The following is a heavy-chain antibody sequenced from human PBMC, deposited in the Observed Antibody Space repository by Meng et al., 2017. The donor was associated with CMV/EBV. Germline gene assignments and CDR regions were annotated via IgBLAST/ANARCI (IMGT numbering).Heavy chain of an antibody. Sequence: SVKVSCKASGGTFSSYAISWVRQAPGQGLEWMGGIIPIFGTANYAQKFQGRVTITTDESTSTAYMELSSLRSEDTVVYYCARRGPPADPGGLYYYYGMDVWGQGTTVTVSS. V-gene: IGHV1-69*05. CDR1: GGTFSSYA. CDR3: ARRGPPADPGGLYYYYGMDV. J-gene: IGHJ6*02. CDR2: IIPIFGTA. D-gene: IGHD2-2*01.